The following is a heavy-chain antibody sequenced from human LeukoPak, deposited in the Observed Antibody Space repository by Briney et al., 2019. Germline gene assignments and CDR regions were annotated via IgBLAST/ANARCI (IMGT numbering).Heavy chain of an antibody. V-gene: IGHV3-30-3*01. CDR1: GFTFSSFA. J-gene: IGHJ4*02. D-gene: IGHD2-21*01. CDR2: VAYDGTNE. CDR3: TRNPYGDYPFDY. Sequence: GGSLRLSCAASGFTFSSFAMHWVRQLPGEGLEWLAVVAYDGTNEYYADSVRGRFTISRDNSKNTLYLQMNSLRPEDTAVYYCTRNPYGDYPFDYWGQGTLVTVSS.